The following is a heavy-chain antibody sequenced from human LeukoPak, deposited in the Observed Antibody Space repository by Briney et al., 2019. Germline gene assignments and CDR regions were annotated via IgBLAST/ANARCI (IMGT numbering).Heavy chain of an antibody. Sequence: SETLSLTCAVYGGPFSDYDWSWIRQPPGKGLEWIGEINHSGTTNYSPSLKSRVSISVDTSKNQFSLKLNSFTDADAAMYYCAIHCYSGSYRYTGSFDSWGQGMLVNVSS. D-gene: IGHD3-16*02. V-gene: IGHV4-34*01. CDR1: GGPFSDYD. CDR2: INHSGTT. J-gene: IGHJ4*02. CDR3: AIHCYSGSYRYTGSFDS.